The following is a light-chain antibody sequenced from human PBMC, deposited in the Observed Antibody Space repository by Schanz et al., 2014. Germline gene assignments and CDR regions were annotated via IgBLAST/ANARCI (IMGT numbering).Light chain of an antibody. J-gene: IGKJ4*01. V-gene: IGKV1-39*01. CDR2: AAS. CDR3: QQSYSTPVT. Sequence: DIQMTQSPSSLSAYVGDRVTITCRASQDISSYLAWYQQKPGKAPKLLIYAASTLQSGVPSRFSGSGSGTDFTLIISSLQPEDFATYYCQQSYSTPVTFGGGTKVEIK. CDR1: QDISSY.